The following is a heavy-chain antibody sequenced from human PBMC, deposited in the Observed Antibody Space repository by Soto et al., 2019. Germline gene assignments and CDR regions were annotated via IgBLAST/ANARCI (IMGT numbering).Heavy chain of an antibody. J-gene: IGHJ6*02. CDR1: GGSISSSSYY. CDR3: ARHRSQSSWTLLAYYYYGMDV. Sequence: PSETLSLTCTVSGGSISSSSYYWGWIRQPPGKGLEWIGSIYYSGSTYYNPSLKSRVTISVDTSKNQFSLKLSSVTAADTAVYYCARHRSQSSWTLLAYYYYGMDVWGQGTTVTVSS. V-gene: IGHV4-39*01. D-gene: IGHD6-13*01. CDR2: IYYSGST.